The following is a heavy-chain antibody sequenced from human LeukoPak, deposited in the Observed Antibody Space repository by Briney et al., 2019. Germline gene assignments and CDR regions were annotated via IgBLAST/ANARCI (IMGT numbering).Heavy chain of an antibody. CDR3: ARGQGGDFDY. V-gene: IGHV3-72*01. J-gene: IGHJ4*02. CDR2: TRNKANSYTT. CDR1: GFTFSDHY. D-gene: IGHD1-26*01. Sequence: PGGSLRLSCAASGFTFSDHYMDWVRQAPGKGLEWVGRTRNKANSYTTEYAASVKGRFTISRDDSKNSLYLQMNNLKTEDTAVYYCARGQGGDFDYWGQGTLVTVSS.